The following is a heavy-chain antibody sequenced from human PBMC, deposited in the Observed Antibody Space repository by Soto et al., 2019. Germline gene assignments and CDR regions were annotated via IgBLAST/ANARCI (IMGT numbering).Heavy chain of an antibody. CDR3: VREAINSGWSGGRKYYFDY. CDR1: GFTFDDYG. J-gene: IGHJ4*02. V-gene: IGHV3-9*01. D-gene: IGHD6-19*01. CDR2: ITWNSGTP. Sequence: GGSRRLSCGASGFTFDDYGMHGGGQAPGKGLGWVSGITWNSGTPGYADSVKGRFTISRDNAKSSLYLQMNSLRVEDTALFYCVREAINSGWSGGRKYYFDYWGQEALVTVSS.